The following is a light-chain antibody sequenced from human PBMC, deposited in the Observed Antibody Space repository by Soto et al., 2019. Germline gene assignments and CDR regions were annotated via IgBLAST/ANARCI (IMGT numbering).Light chain of an antibody. CDR3: QQSYSTPYT. V-gene: IGKV1-39*01. CDR2: AAS. CDR1: QRIGTY. J-gene: IGKJ5*01. Sequence: SQITKSPSSLSPSLLESSSITCRTSQRIGTYLNWYQQKPGKAPKLLIFAASTLESGIPSRFSGSGSGTDFTLTINSLQPEDFATYYCQQSYSTPYTFGQGTRLEIK.